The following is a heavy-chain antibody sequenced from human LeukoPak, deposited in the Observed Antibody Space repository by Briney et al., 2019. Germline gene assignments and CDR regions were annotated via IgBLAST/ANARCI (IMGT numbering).Heavy chain of an antibody. D-gene: IGHD3-9*01. CDR3: AKVAYYDILTALCDY. CDR1: GFTFSSYA. Sequence: GGSLTLSCAVSGFTFSSYAMSWVRQAPGKGLEWVAAISGSGGSTYYADSVKGPFTSSKDHSKNTRYLQMNSLRAEDTAVYYCAKVAYYDILTALCDYWGQGTLVTVSS. V-gene: IGHV3-23*01. J-gene: IGHJ4*02. CDR2: ISGSGGST.